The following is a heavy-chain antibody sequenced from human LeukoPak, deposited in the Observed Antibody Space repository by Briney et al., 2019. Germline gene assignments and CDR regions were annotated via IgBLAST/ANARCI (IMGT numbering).Heavy chain of an antibody. V-gene: IGHV3-23*01. CDR3: ARRPLGYYDSSEV. CDR2: ISGSGSST. Sequence: HPGGSLRLSCAASGFTFSNYAMSWVRQAPGKGLEWVSAISGSGSSTYYADSVKGRFTISRDNAKNSLYLQMNSLRAEDTAVYYCARRPLGYYDSSEVWGQGTLVTVSS. D-gene: IGHD3-22*01. J-gene: IGHJ4*02. CDR1: GFTFSNYA.